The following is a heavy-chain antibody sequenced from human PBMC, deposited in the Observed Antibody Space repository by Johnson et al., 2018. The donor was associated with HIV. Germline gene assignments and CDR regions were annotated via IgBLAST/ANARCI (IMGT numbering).Heavy chain of an antibody. Sequence: VQLVESGGGVVQPGGSLRLSCAASGFPFSSFAMSWVRQAPGKGLEWVSSISGGGGSIYYADSVKGRFTISRDNSKNTLFLQVNSLRAEDTAVYHCAKGRYSSSWYLAGAFDIWGQGTMVTVSS. CDR3: AKGRYSSSWYLAGAFDI. V-gene: IGHV3-23*04. CDR1: GFPFSSFA. J-gene: IGHJ3*02. CDR2: ISGGGGSI. D-gene: IGHD6-13*01.